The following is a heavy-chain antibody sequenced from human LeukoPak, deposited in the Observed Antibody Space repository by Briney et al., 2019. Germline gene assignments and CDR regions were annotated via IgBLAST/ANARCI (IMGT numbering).Heavy chain of an antibody. Sequence: ASVKVSCKASGYTFINYYMNWVRQAPGQGLEWMGWISAYNGNTNYAQKLQGRVTMTTDTSTSTAYMELRSLRSDDTAVYYCARAGGYDFRWFDPWGQGTLVTVSS. D-gene: IGHD5-12*01. V-gene: IGHV1-18*04. CDR1: GYTFINYY. CDR2: ISAYNGNT. CDR3: ARAGGYDFRWFDP. J-gene: IGHJ5*02.